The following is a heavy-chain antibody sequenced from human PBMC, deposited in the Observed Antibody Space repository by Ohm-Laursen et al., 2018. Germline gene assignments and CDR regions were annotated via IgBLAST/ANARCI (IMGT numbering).Heavy chain of an antibody. Sequence: SLRLSCTASGFTVSSSYMSWVRQAPGKGLEWVSVIYSGGNTYFADSVKGRFTISRDNSKNTLYLQMNSLRAEDTAVYYCAKVPRYCSGGSCRGGYFQYWGQGTLVTVSS. CDR1: GFTVSSSY. CDR3: AKVPRYCSGGSCRGGYFQY. V-gene: IGHV3-53*01. CDR2: IYSGGNT. D-gene: IGHD2-15*01. J-gene: IGHJ1*01.